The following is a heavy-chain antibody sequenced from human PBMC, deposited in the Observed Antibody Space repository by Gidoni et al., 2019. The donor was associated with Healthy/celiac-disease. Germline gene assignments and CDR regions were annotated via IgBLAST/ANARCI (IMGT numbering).Heavy chain of an antibody. CDR1: GFSLSTSGMC. Sequence: QVTLRESGPALVKPTQTLTLTCTFPGFSLSTSGMCVSWIRHPPGKALEWLALIDWDDDKYYSTSLKTRLTISKDTSKNQVVLTMTNMDPVDTATYYCARLDLVAKGYYFDYWGQGTLVTVSS. CDR3: ARLDLVAKGYYFDY. V-gene: IGHV2-70*01. CDR2: IDWDDDK. D-gene: IGHD5-12*01. J-gene: IGHJ4*02.